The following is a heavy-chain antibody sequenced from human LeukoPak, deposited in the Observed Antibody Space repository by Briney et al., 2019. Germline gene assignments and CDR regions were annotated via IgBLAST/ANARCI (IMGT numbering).Heavy chain of an antibody. V-gene: IGHV1-2*02. D-gene: IGHD2-8*01. CDR1: GYTFIGYH. CDR2: INPNRGGT. J-gene: IGHJ4*02. CDR3: ARLPRVHFDS. Sequence: GASVKVSCKASGYTFIGYHIHWVRQAPGQGLEWMGWINPNRGGTNLAQKFQGRVIMTRDTSISTAYMEVTRLRSGDTAIYYCARLPRVHFDSWGQGTLVTVSS.